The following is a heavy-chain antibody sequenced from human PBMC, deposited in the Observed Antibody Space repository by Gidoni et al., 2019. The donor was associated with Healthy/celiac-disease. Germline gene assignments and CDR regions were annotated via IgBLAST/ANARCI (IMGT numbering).Heavy chain of an antibody. CDR2: VSSRGGST. CDR1: GFTFSRYA. J-gene: IGHJ6*04. D-gene: IGHD3-10*01. V-gene: IGHV3-23*01. CDR3: AKDEGVVRGVSTQAGV. Sequence: EVQLLESGGGSVQPGGSLRLSCAASGFTFSRYAMSWVRQAPGKGLEWVSAVSSRGGSTYYADSVKGRFTNSRDNSKNTLYLKMNSLRAEDTAVYYCAKDEGVVRGVSTQAGVWGKGTTVTVSS.